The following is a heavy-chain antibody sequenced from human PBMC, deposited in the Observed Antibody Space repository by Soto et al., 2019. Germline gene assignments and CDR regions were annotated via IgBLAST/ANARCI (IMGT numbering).Heavy chain of an antibody. CDR1: GGSISSGDYY. V-gene: IGHV4-30-4*01. CDR2: IYYSGST. CDR3: ARGSAYSDYDLEY. Sequence: TLSLTCTVSGGSISSGDYYWSWIRQPPGKGLEWIGYIYYSGSTYYNPSLKSRVTISVDTSKNQFSLKLSSVTAADAAMYYCARGSAYSDYDLEYWGQGALVTVSS. J-gene: IGHJ4*02. D-gene: IGHD4-17*01.